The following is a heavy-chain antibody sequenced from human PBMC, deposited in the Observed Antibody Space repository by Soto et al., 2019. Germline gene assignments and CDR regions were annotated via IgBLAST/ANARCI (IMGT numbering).Heavy chain of an antibody. D-gene: IGHD2-15*01. J-gene: IGHJ5*01. CDR3: ARAHEVAWFDS. V-gene: IGHV3-21*06. CDR1: GFSFSSYT. Sequence: VGSLRLSCTAAGFSFSSYTMNWVRQAPGKGLQWVASITNRGTHTYSADSVKGRFTISRDNDKNSLYLQMNNLRAEDTATYYCARAHEVAWFDSWGLGTLVTVSS. CDR2: ITNRGTHT.